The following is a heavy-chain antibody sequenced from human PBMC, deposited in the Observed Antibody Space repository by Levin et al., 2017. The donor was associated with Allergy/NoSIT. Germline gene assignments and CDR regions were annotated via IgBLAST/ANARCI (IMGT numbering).Heavy chain of an antibody. Sequence: TSETLSLTCTVSGGSISSYYWSWIRQPPGKGLEWIGYIYHSGSTNYNPSLKSRVTISVDTSKNQFSLKLSSVTAADTAVYYCARGSGWYYYWGQGTLVTVSS. CDR2: IYHSGST. J-gene: IGHJ4*02. CDR1: GGSISSYY. D-gene: IGHD6-19*01. CDR3: ARGSGWYYY. V-gene: IGHV4-4*08.